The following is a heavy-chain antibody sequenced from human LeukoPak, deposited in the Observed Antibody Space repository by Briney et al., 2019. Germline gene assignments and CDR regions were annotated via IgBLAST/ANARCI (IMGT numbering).Heavy chain of an antibody. D-gene: IGHD6-13*01. V-gene: IGHV3-23*01. CDR1: GFTFSRYV. J-gene: IGHJ3*02. CDR3: ASAGYTSSPGRAFDI. CDR2: ISESGSRT. Sequence: GGSLRLSCAASGFTFSRYVMSWVRQAPGKGPEWVSAISESGSRTYHGDSVKGRFTISRDNSKNTLYLQMNSLRAEDTAVYYCASAGYTSSPGRAFDIWGQGTMVTVSS.